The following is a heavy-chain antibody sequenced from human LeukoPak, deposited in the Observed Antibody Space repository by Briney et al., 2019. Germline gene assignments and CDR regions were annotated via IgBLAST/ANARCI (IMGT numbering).Heavy chain of an antibody. J-gene: IGHJ4*02. CDR3: ATQQWLDGAYYFDY. CDR2: INPDGAFS. Sequence: GGSLRLSCAASGFTFSGYWMHWVRQAPGKGLVWVSRINPDGAFSTYADSVKGRFIISRDNAKKSLYLQMNSLRAEDTAVYYCATQQWLDGAYYFDYWGQGTLVTVSS. CDR1: GFTFSGYW. D-gene: IGHD6-19*01. V-gene: IGHV3-74*03.